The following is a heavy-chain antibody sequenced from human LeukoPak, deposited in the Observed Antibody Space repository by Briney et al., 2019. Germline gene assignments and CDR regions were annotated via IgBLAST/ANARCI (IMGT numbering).Heavy chain of an antibody. CDR3: VAEVIEVTMGDY. V-gene: IGHV1-24*01. D-gene: IGHD4-11*01. CDR2: FDIEDGET. J-gene: IGHJ4*02. Sequence: ASVKVSCRASGYKFTGYYLHWVRQAPGKGLKWMGGFDIEDGETIYAQDFEGRVTMTEDTATETAYMELSSLRSEDTAVYYCVAEVIEVTMGDYWGQGTLVTVSS. CDR1: GYKFTGYY.